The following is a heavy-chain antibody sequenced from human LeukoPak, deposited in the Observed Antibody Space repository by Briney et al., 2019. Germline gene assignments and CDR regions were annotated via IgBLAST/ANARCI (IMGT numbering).Heavy chain of an antibody. J-gene: IGHJ3*02. Sequence: PGGSLRLSCAASGLTFSSYAMSWVRQAPGKGLEWVSAISGSGGSTYYADSVKGRFTISRDNSKNTLYLQMNSLRAEDTAVYYCARDPEWELLLGAFDIWGQGTMVTVSS. D-gene: IGHD1-26*01. CDR1: GLTFSSYA. CDR2: ISGSGGST. CDR3: ARDPEWELLLGAFDI. V-gene: IGHV3-23*01.